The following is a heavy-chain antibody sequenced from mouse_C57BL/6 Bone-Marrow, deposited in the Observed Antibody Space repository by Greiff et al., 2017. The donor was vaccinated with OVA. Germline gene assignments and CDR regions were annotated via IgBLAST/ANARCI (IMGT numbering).Heavy chain of an antibody. CDR2: ISSGGSYT. CDR3: ASGSKVTTRDWYFDV. J-gene: IGHJ1*03. D-gene: IGHD2-2*01. CDR1: GFTFSSYG. V-gene: IGHV5-6*01. Sequence: EVKLMESGGDLVKPGGSLKLSCAASGFTFSSYGMSWVRQTPDKRLEWVATISSGGSYTYYPDSVKGRFTISRDNAKNTLYLQMSSLKSEDTAMYYAASGSKVTTRDWYFDVWGTGTTVTVSS.